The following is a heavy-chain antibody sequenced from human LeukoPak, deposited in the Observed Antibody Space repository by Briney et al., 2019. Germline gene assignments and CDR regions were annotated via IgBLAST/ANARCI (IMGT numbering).Heavy chain of an antibody. Sequence: SSETLSLTCAVSGYSISSGYDWGWIRQPPGKGLEWIVSIYHSGSTYYNPSLKTRVTISVDTSKNQFSLKLSSVTAADTAVYYCARDNPGYFDYWGQGTLVTVSS. CDR2: IYHSGST. V-gene: IGHV4-38-2*01. D-gene: IGHD1-14*01. J-gene: IGHJ4*02. CDR1: GYSISSGYD. CDR3: ARDNPGYFDY.